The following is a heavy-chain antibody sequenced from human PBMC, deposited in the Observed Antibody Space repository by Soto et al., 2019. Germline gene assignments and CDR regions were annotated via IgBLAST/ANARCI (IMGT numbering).Heavy chain of an antibody. V-gene: IGHV4-34*01. CDR3: ARGLEKYCSGGSCYSAYFQY. Sequence: SETLSLTCAVYGGSFSGYYWSWIRQPPGKGLEWIGEINHSGSTNYNPSLKSRVTISVDTSKNQFSLKLSSVTAADTAVYYCARGLEKYCSGGSCYSAYFQYWGQGTLVTVSS. CDR1: GGSFSGYY. J-gene: IGHJ1*01. CDR2: INHSGST. D-gene: IGHD2-15*01.